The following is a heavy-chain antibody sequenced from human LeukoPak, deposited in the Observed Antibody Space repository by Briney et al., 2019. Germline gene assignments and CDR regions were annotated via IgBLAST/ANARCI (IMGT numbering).Heavy chain of an antibody. V-gene: IGHV3-23*01. CDR2: VGGTSDST. CDR1: GFTFSTYA. J-gene: IGHJ4*02. D-gene: IGHD3-3*01. CDR3: ANYYDFWSGYPMRQDY. Sequence: PGGSLRLSCAASGFTFSTYAMSWVRQAPGKGLEWVSSVGGTSDSTFYADSVKGRFTISRDNSKNTLYLQMNSLRPEDTAVYYCANYYDFWSGYPMRQDYWGQGTLVTVSS.